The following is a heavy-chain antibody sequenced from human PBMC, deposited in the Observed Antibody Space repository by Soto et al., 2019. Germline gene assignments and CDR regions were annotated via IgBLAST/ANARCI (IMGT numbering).Heavy chain of an antibody. CDR2: IIPIFGTA. CDR1: GGTFSSYA. J-gene: IGHJ4*02. Sequence: ASVKVSCKASGGTFSSYAISWVRQAPGQGLEWMGGIIPIFGTANYAQKFQGRVTITADESTSTAYMELSSLRSEDTAVYYCAAYYYDSSGYGPDDYWGQGTLVTVSS. CDR3: AAYYYDSSGYGPDDY. D-gene: IGHD3-22*01. V-gene: IGHV1-69*13.